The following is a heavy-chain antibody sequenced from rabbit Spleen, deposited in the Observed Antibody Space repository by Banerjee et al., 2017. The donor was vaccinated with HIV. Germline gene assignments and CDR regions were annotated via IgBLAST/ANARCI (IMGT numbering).Heavy chain of an antibody. CDR2: INASTGKP. Sequence: QEQLVESGGGLVQPEGSLTLTCKASGFSFSDRDVMCWVRQAPGKGLEWIACINASTGKPVYATWASGRFTISRTSSTTVTLRITSLTAAERATYFCARDLVGVIGWNFYLWGPGTLVTVS. CDR3: ARDLVGVIGWNFYL. D-gene: IGHD1-1*01. CDR1: GFSFSDRDV. V-gene: IGHV1S45*01. J-gene: IGHJ4*01.